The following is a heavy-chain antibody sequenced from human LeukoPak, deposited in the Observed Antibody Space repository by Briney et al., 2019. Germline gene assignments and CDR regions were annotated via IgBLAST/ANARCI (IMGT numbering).Heavy chain of an antibody. CDR1: GGSISSGGYY. CDR3: ARRYRSGGNCYPFDY. J-gene: IGHJ4*02. Sequence: SETLSLTCTVSGGSISSGGYYWSWIRQHPGKGLEWIGYIYYSGSTYYNPSLKSRLTISRDTSKNQFSLKLSSVTAADTAVYYCARRYRSGGNCYPFDYWAREPWSPSPQ. V-gene: IGHV4-30-4*08. D-gene: IGHD2-15*01. CDR2: IYYSGST.